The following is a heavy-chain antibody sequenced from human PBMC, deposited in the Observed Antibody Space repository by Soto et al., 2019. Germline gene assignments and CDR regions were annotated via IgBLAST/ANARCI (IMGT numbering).Heavy chain of an antibody. D-gene: IGHD2-21*01. CDR1: GGSLSDYF. CDR3: ARGGISHWAYFYYMDV. J-gene: IGHJ6*03. V-gene: IGHV4-34*01. Sequence: PSETLSLTCVVSGGSLSDYFWSWIRQPPGMALEWIGEINHLGSINYNPSRKSRVTMSVDTSKNQFSLTLNSVTAADTATYYCARGGISHWAYFYYMDVWDRGTTVTVSS. CDR2: INHLGSI.